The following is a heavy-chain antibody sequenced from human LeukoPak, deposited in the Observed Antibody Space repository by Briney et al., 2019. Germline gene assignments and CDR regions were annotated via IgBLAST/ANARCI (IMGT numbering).Heavy chain of an antibody. CDR2: ISWNTGSI. CDR1: GFKFDDFA. Sequence: GGSLRLSCSASGFKFDDFAMHWVRQVPGKGLEWVSGISWNTGSIGYADSVKGRFTISRDNSKNTLYLQMNSLRAEDTAVYYCAKEGITMVRGAFDYWGQGTLVTVSS. CDR3: AKEGITMVRGAFDY. V-gene: IGHV3-9*01. D-gene: IGHD3-10*01. J-gene: IGHJ4*02.